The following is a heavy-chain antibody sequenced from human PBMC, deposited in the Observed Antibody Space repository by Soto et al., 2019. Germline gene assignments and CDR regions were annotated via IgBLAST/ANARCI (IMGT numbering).Heavy chain of an antibody. Sequence: PSETLSLTCAVSGYSISSSNWWGWIRQPPGKGLEWIGEIHHSGSTNYNTSLKSRVTTSVDKSKNQFSLKLISVTAADTAMYYCARGYAFDIWGQGTMVTVSS. J-gene: IGHJ3*02. CDR2: IHHSGST. CDR1: GYSISSSNW. V-gene: IGHV4-4*02. CDR3: ARGYAFDI.